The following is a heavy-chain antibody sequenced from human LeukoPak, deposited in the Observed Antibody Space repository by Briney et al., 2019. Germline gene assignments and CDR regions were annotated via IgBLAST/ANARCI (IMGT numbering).Heavy chain of an antibody. J-gene: IGHJ4*02. D-gene: IGHD5-18*01. CDR3: AREGHAVDTAMVDY. V-gene: IGHV4-30-2*01. Sequence: SETLSLTCTVSGGSISSGGYYWSWIRQPPGKGLEWIGYIYHSGSTYYNPSLKSRVTISVDRSKNQFSLKLSSVTAADTAVYYCAREGHAVDTAMVDYWGQGTLVTVSS. CDR1: GGSISSGGYY. CDR2: IYHSGST.